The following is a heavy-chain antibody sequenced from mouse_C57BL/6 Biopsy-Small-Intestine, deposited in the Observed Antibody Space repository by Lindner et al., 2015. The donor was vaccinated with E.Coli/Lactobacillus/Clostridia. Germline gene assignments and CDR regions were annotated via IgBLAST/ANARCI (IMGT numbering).Heavy chain of an antibody. CDR2: ISPENGDT. J-gene: IGHJ4*01. V-gene: IGHV1-34*02. D-gene: IGHD2-1*01. Sequence: VQLQESGPELVKPGDSVKMSCKASGYTFTDYYMDWVKQSHGKSLEWIGYISPENGDTTFNQKFKDKATLTVDKSSSTAYMELHSLTSEDSAVYFCASTPIYYDTYGAMDYWGQGTSVTVSS. CDR3: ASTPIYYDTYGAMDY. CDR1: GYTFTDYY.